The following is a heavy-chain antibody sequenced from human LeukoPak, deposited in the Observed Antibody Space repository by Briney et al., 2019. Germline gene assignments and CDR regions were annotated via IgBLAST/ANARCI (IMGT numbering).Heavy chain of an antibody. Sequence: PGGSLRLSCAASGFTFSSYSMNWVRQAPGNGLEWVSSISSSSSYIYYADSVKGRFTTSRDNAKNSLYLQMNSLRAEDTAVYYCARDLWFGELLRFDWFDPWGQGTLVTVSS. J-gene: IGHJ5*02. CDR3: ARDLWFGELLRFDWFDP. V-gene: IGHV3-21*01. CDR1: GFTFSSYS. D-gene: IGHD3-10*01. CDR2: ISSSSSYI.